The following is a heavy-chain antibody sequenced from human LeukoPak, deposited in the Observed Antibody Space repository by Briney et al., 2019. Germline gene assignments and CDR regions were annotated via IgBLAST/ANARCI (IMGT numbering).Heavy chain of an antibody. Sequence: SETLSLTCTVSGGSVSSGSYYWSWLRQPPGTGLEWIGYIYYSGSTNYNPSLKSRVTISVDTSKNQFSLKLSSVTAADTAVYYCARGLYSGYDLGWFDPWGQGTLVTVSS. CDR3: ARGLYSGYDLGWFDP. CDR2: IYYSGST. CDR1: GGSVSSGSYY. V-gene: IGHV4-61*01. D-gene: IGHD5-12*01. J-gene: IGHJ5*02.